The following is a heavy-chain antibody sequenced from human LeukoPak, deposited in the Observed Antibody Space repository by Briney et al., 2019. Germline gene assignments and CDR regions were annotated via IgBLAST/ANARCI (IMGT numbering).Heavy chain of an antibody. Sequence: PGGSLRLSSAASGFTFSSYSMNWVRQAPGKGLEWVSSISSSSSYIYYADSVKVRFTISRDNAKNSLYLQMNSLRAEDTAVYYCARDRAMEVGAYYFDYWGQGTLVTVSS. J-gene: IGHJ4*02. V-gene: IGHV3-21*01. CDR1: GFTFSSYS. D-gene: IGHD1-26*01. CDR3: ARDRAMEVGAYYFDY. CDR2: ISSSSSYI.